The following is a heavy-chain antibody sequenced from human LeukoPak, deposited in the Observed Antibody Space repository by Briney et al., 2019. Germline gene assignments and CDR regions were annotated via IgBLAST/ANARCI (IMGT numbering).Heavy chain of an antibody. CDR1: GYTFTVHY. CDR2: INGNTGDT. Sequence: ASVKVSFKASGYTFTVHYVHWVRQAPGQGLGWMGWINGNTGDTNYAQRFQGRVTMIRETSISTMYMELSRLRSDDTAVYYCAREYSSSLFDYWGQGTLVTVSS. D-gene: IGHD6-13*01. CDR3: AREYSSSLFDY. J-gene: IGHJ4*02. V-gene: IGHV1-2*02.